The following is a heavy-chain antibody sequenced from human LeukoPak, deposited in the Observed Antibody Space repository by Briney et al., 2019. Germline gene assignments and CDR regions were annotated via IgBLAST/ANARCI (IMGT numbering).Heavy chain of an antibody. J-gene: IGHJ4*02. D-gene: IGHD2-2*01. CDR3: ARAGYCSSTSCPFDY. CDR2: IYYSGST. CDR1: GGSISSYY. V-gene: IGHV4-59*01. Sequence: SETLSLTCTVSGGSISSYYWSWIRQPPGKGLEWIGYIYYSGSTNYNPSLKSRVTISVDTSKNQFSLKLSSVTAADTAVYYCARAGYCSSTSCPFDYWGQGTLVTVSS.